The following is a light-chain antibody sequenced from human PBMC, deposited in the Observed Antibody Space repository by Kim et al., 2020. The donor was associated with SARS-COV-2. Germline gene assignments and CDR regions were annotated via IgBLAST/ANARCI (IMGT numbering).Light chain of an antibody. J-gene: IGKJ2*01. CDR1: QSVSNN. CDR3: QQYNDWPPFT. V-gene: IGKV3-15*01. Sequence: EIVMTQSPATLSVSPGERAALSCRASQSVSNNLAWYQQHLGQAPRLLIYGASTRATGIPTRFSGSGSGTEFTLTISSLQSEDFAVYYCQQYNDWPPFTFGKGTKLEI. CDR2: GAS.